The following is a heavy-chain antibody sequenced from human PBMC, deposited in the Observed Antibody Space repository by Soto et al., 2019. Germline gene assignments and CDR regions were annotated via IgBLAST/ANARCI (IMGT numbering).Heavy chain of an antibody. V-gene: IGHV4-59*08. J-gene: IGHJ5*02. CDR2: IYYSGST. Sequence: PSXTLSLAFTVSGGSMSSYYWSWIRQPPGKGLEWIGYIYYSGSTNYNPSLKSRVTISVDTSKNQFSLKLSSVTAADTAVYYCARLSSSGGWFDPWGQGTLVTVSS. CDR3: ARLSSSGGWFDP. CDR1: GGSMSSYY. D-gene: IGHD6-6*01.